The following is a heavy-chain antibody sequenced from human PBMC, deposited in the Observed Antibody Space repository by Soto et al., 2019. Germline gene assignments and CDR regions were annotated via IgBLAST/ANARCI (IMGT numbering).Heavy chain of an antibody. CDR3: ARAGKSSGWYGDAFDI. CDR1: AGTLSRYA. V-gene: IGHV1-69*13. CDR2: IIPIFGTA. Sequence: SVKVSCNASAGTLSRYAISWVRQAPGQGLEWMGGIIPIFGTANYAQKFQGRATITADESTSTAYMELSSLRSEDTAVYYCARAGKSSGWYGDAFDIWGQGTMVTVSS. D-gene: IGHD6-19*01. J-gene: IGHJ3*02.